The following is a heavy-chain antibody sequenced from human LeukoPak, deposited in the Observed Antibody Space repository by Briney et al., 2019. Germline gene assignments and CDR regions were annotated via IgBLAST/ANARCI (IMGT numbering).Heavy chain of an antibody. CDR3: ARDKGLYYFDY. V-gene: IGHV4-59*01. J-gene: IGHJ4*02. CDR2: IYYSGST. Sequence: PSETLSLTCTVSGGSISSYYWSWIRQPPGEGLEWIGYIYYSGSTNYNPSLKSRVTISVDTSKNQFSLKLSSVTAADTAVYYCARDKGLYYFDYWGQGTLVTVSS. CDR1: GGSISSYY.